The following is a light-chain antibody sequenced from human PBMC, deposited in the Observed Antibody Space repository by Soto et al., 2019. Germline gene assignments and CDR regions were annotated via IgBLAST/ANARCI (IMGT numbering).Light chain of an antibody. CDR2: GAS. CDR1: QRVSGN. CDR3: HQHNNWPPWT. V-gene: IGKV3-15*01. J-gene: IGKJ1*01. Sequence: IVLPQSPATLSVSPGESATLFCRASQRVSGNLAWYQQKPGQAPRLLMYGASIRATGFPDRFSGSGSWTEFTLTISSLQSEDFAVYYCHQHNNWPPWTVGQGTKVDIK.